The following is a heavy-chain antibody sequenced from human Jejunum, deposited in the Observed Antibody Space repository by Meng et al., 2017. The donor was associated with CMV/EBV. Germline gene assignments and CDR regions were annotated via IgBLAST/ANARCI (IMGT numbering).Heavy chain of an antibody. CDR3: ARWDCSTSCYGSYYYYYGMDV. V-gene: IGHV5-51*01. J-gene: IGHJ6*02. Sequence: WIGWVRQMPGKGLEWMGMLYPGDSDTKYSPSFQGQVTISADKSISTAYLQWSSLKASDTAKYYCARWDCSTSCYGSYYYYYGMDVWGQGTPVTVSS. D-gene: IGHD2-2*01. CDR2: LYPGDSDT. CDR1: W.